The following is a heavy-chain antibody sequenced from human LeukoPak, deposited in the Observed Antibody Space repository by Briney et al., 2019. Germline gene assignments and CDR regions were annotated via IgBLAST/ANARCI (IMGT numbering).Heavy chain of an antibody. V-gene: IGHV3-30-3*01. CDR1: GFTFISYA. CDR2: ISYDGSNK. Sequence: GRSLRLSCAASGFTFISYAMHWVRQAPGKGLEWVAVISYDGSNKYYADSVKGRFTISRDNSKNTLYLQMNSLRAEDTAVYYCARPLHTVTWGCMDVWGQGTTVTVSS. D-gene: IGHD4-17*01. J-gene: IGHJ6*02. CDR3: ARPLHTVTWGCMDV.